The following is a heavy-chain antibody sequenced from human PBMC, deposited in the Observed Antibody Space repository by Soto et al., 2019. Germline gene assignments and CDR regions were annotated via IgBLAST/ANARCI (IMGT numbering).Heavy chain of an antibody. D-gene: IGHD6-13*01. CDR2: INHSGST. CDR1: GGSFSGYY. CDR3: ARGRSSWYVGWNWFDP. Sequence: QVQLQQWGAGLLKPSETLSLTCAVYGGSFSGYYWSWIRQPPGTGLEWIGEINHSGSTNYNPSLKSRVTISVDTSKNQVSLKLSSVTAADTAVYYCARGRSSWYVGWNWFDPWGQGTLVTVSS. V-gene: IGHV4-34*01. J-gene: IGHJ5*02.